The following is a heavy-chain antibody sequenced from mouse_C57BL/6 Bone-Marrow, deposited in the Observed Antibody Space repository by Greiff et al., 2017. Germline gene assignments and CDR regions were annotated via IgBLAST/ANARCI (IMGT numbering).Heavy chain of an antibody. CDR2: IDPNSGGT. D-gene: IGHD2-1*01. CDR1: GYTFTSYW. CDR3: AYDNYFYWYFAV. J-gene: IGHJ1*03. V-gene: IGHV1-72*01. Sequence: VKLQQPGAELVKPGASVKLSCKASGYTFTSYWMHWVKQRPGRGLEWIGRIDPNSGGTKYNEKFKSKATLTVDKPSSTAYMQTSSLPSEDTAVYYCAYDNYFYWYFAVWGKGTTLTVSS.